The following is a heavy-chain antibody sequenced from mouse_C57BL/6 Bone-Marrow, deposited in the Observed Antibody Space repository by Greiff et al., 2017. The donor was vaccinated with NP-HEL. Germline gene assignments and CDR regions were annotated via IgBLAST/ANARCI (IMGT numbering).Heavy chain of an antibody. CDR2: SRNKANDYTT. CDR3: ARDPYYYGSSYGAMDY. CDR1: GFTFSDFY. D-gene: IGHD1-1*01. V-gene: IGHV7-1*01. J-gene: IGHJ4*01. Sequence: EVQLVESGGGLVQSGRSLRLSCATSGFTFSDFYMEWVRQAPGKGLEWIAASRNKANDYTTEYSASVKGRFIVSRDTSQSILYLQMNALRAEDTAIYYCARDPYYYGSSYGAMDYWGQGTSVTVSS.